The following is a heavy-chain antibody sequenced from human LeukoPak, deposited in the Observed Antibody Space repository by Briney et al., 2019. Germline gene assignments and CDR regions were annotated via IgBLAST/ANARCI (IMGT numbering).Heavy chain of an antibody. CDR3: VRDWEGFNFDI. CDR2: IHNSGGT. V-gene: IGHV4-59*02. D-gene: IGHD1-26*01. J-gene: IGHJ3*02. CDR1: GGSDRSDQ. Sequence: SETLSLTCTVSGGSDRSDQWSWIRQSPGEGLEWIAYIHNSGGTRYNPSLQSRVTISVDTSKNQFSLKLRSVTAADTAVYYCVRDWEGFNFDIWGQGTMVTVSS.